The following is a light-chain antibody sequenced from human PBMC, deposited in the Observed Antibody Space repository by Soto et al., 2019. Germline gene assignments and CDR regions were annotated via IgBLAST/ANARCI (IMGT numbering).Light chain of an antibody. J-gene: IGKJ1*01. CDR2: GAS. V-gene: IGKV3-20*01. Sequence: PGERATLSCRASQSVSSSYLAWYQQKPGPAPRLLIYGASSRATGIPDRFSGSGSGTDFPLTITRVAPEDSAVYYCQQYGSSWTFGQGTKVDIK. CDR3: QQYGSSWT. CDR1: QSVSSSY.